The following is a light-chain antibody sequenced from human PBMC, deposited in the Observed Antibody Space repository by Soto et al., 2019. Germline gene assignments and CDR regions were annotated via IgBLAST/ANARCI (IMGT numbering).Light chain of an antibody. J-gene: IGLJ3*02. CDR2: EDN. CDR1: SSDVGSYKF. CDR3: AAWDDSLSGWV. Sequence: QSVLTQPASVSESPGQSITISCTGTSSDVGSYKFVSWYQHHPGKAPKLMIYEDNKRPSGVSDRFSGSKSGNTASLTISGLRSEDEADYYCAAWDDSLSGWVFGGGTQLTVL. V-gene: IGLV2-23*01.